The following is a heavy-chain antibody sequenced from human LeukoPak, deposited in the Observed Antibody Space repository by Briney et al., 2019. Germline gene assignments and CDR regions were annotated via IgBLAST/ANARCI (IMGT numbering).Heavy chain of an antibody. V-gene: IGHV4-34*01. Sequence: KPSETLSLTCAVYGGSFSGYYWSWIRQPPGKGLEWIGEINHSGSTNYNPSLKSRVTISVDTSKNQFSLKLSSVTAADTAVYCCARPDLLRRRGWFDPWGQGTLVTVSS. D-gene: IGHD3-22*01. CDR1: GGSFSGYY. J-gene: IGHJ5*02. CDR2: INHSGST. CDR3: ARPDLLRRRGWFDP.